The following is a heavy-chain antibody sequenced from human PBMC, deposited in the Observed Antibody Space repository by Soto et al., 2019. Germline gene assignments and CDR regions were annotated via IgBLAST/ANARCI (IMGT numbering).Heavy chain of an antibody. Sequence: QVQLQESGPGLVKPSQTLSLTCTVSGGCISSGGYYWSWIRQHPGKGLEWIGYIYYSGSTYYNPSLKSRVTISVDTSKNQFSLKLSSVTAADTAVYYCAGYCSSTSCYTGTDYWGQGTLVTVSS. CDR3: AGYCSSTSCYTGTDY. CDR1: GGCISSGGYY. J-gene: IGHJ4*02. V-gene: IGHV4-31*03. D-gene: IGHD2-2*02. CDR2: IYYSGST.